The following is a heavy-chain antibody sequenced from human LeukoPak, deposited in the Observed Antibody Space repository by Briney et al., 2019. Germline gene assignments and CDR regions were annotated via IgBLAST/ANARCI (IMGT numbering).Heavy chain of an antibody. J-gene: IGHJ4*02. D-gene: IGHD4-17*01. CDR1: GGTFSSYA. Sequence: GASVKVSCKASGGTFSSYAISWVRQAPGQGLEWMGRIIPIFGTANYAQKFQGRVTITTDESTSTAYMEPSSLRSEDTAVYYCATLTTVTPGHFDYWGQGTLVTVSS. V-gene: IGHV1-69*05. CDR2: IIPIFGTA. CDR3: ATLTTVTPGHFDY.